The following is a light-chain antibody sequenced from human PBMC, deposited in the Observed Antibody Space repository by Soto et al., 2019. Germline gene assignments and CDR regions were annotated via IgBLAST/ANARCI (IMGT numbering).Light chain of an antibody. CDR3: CSYAGSITWV. J-gene: IGLJ3*02. CDR2: EAF. V-gene: IGLV2-23*01. CDR1: SSDVGSHKL. Sequence: QSVLTQPASVSGSPGQSITISCTGTSSDVGSHKLVSWYQQHPGRVPKIIIYEAFKRPSGVSNRFSGSKSGNTASLTISGLRAEDEADYYCCSYAGSITWVFGGGTQLTVL.